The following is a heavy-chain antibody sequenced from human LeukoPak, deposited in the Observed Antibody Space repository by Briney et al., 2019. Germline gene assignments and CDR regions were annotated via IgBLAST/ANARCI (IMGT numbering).Heavy chain of an antibody. CDR3: ARGWDYDSGGRPTAYVY. D-gene: IGHD3-22*01. CDR1: GGTFSNYA. CDR2: IIPIFGTA. Sequence: SVKVSCKASGGTFSNYAINWVRQDPGQGLEWMGGIIPIFGTANYAQKFQGKVTITADESTSTAYMELSSLRSEDTAIYYCARGWDYDSGGRPTAYVYWGQGTLVSVSS. V-gene: IGHV1-69*13. J-gene: IGHJ4*02.